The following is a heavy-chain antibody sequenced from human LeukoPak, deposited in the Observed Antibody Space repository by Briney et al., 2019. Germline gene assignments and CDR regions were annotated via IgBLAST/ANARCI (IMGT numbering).Heavy chain of an antibody. Sequence: SETLSLTCTVSGCSISSYYWSWIRQPPGKGLEWIGYIYYSGSTNYNPSLKSRVTISVDTSKNQFSLKLSSVTAADTAVYYCARRPGAAAYYFDYWGQGTLVTVSS. J-gene: IGHJ4*02. CDR3: ARRPGAAAYYFDY. CDR2: IYYSGST. CDR1: GCSISSYY. V-gene: IGHV4-59*01. D-gene: IGHD4-17*01.